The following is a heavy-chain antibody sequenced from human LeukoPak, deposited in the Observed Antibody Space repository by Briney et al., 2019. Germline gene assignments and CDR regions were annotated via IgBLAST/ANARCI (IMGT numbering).Heavy chain of an antibody. J-gene: IGHJ4*02. CDR1: GFTFSSYG. D-gene: IGHD2-15*01. CDR3: AKDCSGGSCMDY. V-gene: IGHV3-30*18. CDR2: ISYDGSNK. Sequence: GRSLRLSCAASGFTFSSYGMHWVRQAPGKGLEWEAVISYDGSNKYYADSVKGRFTISRDNSKNTLYLQMNSLRAEDTAVYYCAKDCSGGSCMDYWGQGTLVTGSS.